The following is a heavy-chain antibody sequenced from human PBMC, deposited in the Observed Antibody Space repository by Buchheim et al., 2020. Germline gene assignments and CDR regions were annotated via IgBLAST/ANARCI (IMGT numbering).Heavy chain of an antibody. J-gene: IGHJ6*02. D-gene: IGHD5-12*01. CDR2: IWYDGSNK. V-gene: IGHV3-33*01. CDR3: AREVATIPRRGMDV. Sequence: QVQLVESGGGVVQPGRSLRLSCAASGFTFSSYGMHWVRQAPGKGLVWVAVIWYDGSNKYYADSVKGRFTISRDNSKNTLYLQMNSLRDEDTAVYDCAREVATIPRRGMDVWGQGTT. CDR1: GFTFSSYG.